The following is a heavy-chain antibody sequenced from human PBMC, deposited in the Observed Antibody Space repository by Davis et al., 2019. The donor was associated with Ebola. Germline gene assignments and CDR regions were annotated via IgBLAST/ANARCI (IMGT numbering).Heavy chain of an antibody. V-gene: IGHV3-53*01. CDR3: ARDGNSSGDEYFQH. J-gene: IGHJ1*01. CDR2: IYSGGST. CDR1: GFTVSSNY. D-gene: IGHD3-22*01. Sequence: GESLKISCAASGFTVSSNYMSWVRQAPGKGLEWVSVIYSGGSTYYADSVKGRFTISRDNSKNTLYLQMNSLRAEDTAVYYCARDGNSSGDEYFQHWGQGTLVTVSS.